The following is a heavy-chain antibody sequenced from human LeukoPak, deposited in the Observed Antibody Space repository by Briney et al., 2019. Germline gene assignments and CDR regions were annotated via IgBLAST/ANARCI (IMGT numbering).Heavy chain of an antibody. Sequence: SETLSLTCAVSGYSISSGYYWGWIRQPPGKGLEWIGSIFHSGSTYYNPSLKSRVNMSVDTSKNQISLKLSSVTAADTAVYYCARASGSYGSGSYYYYSMDVWGKGTTVTVSS. CDR3: ARASGSYGSGSYYYYSMDV. CDR2: IFHSGST. CDR1: GYSISSGYY. D-gene: IGHD3-10*01. V-gene: IGHV4-38-2*01. J-gene: IGHJ6*04.